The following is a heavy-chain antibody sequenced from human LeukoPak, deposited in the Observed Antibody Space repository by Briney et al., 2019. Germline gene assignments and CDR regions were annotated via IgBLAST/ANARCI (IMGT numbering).Heavy chain of an antibody. CDR1: GGSISSYY. CDR3: ARGVANYDYVWGSYSKGWFDP. J-gene: IGHJ5*02. V-gene: IGHV4-59*01. D-gene: IGHD3-16*01. Sequence: SETLSLTCTVSGGSISSYYWSWIRQPPGKGLEWIGSIYYSGSTNYNPSLKSRVTISVDTSKNQFSLKLSSVTAADTAVYYCARGVANYDYVWGSYSKGWFDPWGQGTLVTVSS. CDR2: IYYSGST.